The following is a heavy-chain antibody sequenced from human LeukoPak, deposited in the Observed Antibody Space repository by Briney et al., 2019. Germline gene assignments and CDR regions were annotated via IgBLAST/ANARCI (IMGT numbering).Heavy chain of an antibody. CDR3: ATGSSSSFDY. J-gene: IGHJ4*02. Sequence: GGSLRLSCAVSGFAFRTFRMSGVRAAPGKGLVWVSSISGSSSDISYTDSVTGRLTISRDNAKNSVYLQMTSLRAEDTAVYYCATGSSSSFDYWGQGTLVTVSA. D-gene: IGHD6-13*01. CDR1: GFAFRTFR. V-gene: IGHV3-21*01. CDR2: ISGSSSDI.